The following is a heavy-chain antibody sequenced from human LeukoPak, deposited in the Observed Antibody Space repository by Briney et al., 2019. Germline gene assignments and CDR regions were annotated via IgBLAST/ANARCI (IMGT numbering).Heavy chain of an antibody. CDR3: AKDPDCSSTSCDLYYYYYYYMDV. Sequence: GGSLRLSCAAFGFTFSNYGLIWVRQAPGKGLEWVSAIGHTGHSTYYADSVKGRFTISRDNSKNTLYLQMNSLRAEDTAVYYCAKDPDCSSTSCDLYYYYYYYMDVWGKGTTVTVSS. V-gene: IGHV3-23*01. D-gene: IGHD2-2*01. CDR1: GFTFSNYG. J-gene: IGHJ6*03. CDR2: IGHTGHST.